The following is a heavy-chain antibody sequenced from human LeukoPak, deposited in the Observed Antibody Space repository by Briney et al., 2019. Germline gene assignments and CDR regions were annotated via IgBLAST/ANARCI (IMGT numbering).Heavy chain of an antibody. D-gene: IGHD3-22*01. CDR1: GFTFSSYG. CDR2: IRYDGSNK. Sequence: GGSLRLSCAASGFTFSSYGMHWVRQAPGKGLEWVAFIRYDGSNKYYAESVKGRFTISRDNSKNTLYLQMNSLRVEDTAVYFCAKDRPNYYGSNGHYYRRDGDYWGQGTLVTVSS. V-gene: IGHV3-30*02. CDR3: AKDRPNYYGSNGHYYRRDGDY. J-gene: IGHJ4*02.